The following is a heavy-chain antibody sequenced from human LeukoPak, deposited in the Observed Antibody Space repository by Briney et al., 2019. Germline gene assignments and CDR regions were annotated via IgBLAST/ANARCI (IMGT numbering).Heavy chain of an antibody. CDR3: ARAGALDSQQDV. D-gene: IGHD3-9*01. V-gene: IGHV1-2*02. CDR2: INPNSGGT. J-gene: IGHJ6*02. Sequence: ASVKVSCKASGYTFTGYYMHWVRQAPGQGLEWMGWINPNSGGTNYAQKFQSRVTMTRDTSISTAYMELSRLRSDDTAVYYCARAGALDSQQDVWGQGTTVTVSS. CDR1: GYTFTGYY.